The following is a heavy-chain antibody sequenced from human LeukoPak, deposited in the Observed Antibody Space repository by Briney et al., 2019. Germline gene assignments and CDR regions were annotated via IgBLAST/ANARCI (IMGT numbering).Heavy chain of an antibody. Sequence: GGSLRLSCAASGFTFSSYAMHWVRQAPGKGLEWVAVISYDGSNKYYADSVKGRFTISRDNSKNTLYLQMNSLRAGDTAVYYCAREWIQLWFRYYYYYGMDVWGQGTTVTVSS. J-gene: IGHJ6*02. CDR2: ISYDGSNK. V-gene: IGHV3-30-3*01. CDR1: GFTFSSYA. CDR3: AREWIQLWFRYYYYYGMDV. D-gene: IGHD5-18*01.